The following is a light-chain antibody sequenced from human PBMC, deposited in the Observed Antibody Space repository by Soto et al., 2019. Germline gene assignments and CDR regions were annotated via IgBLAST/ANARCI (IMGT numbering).Light chain of an antibody. Sequence: DIQMTQSPSTLSASLGDRVTITCRASQSISSWLAWYQQKPGKAPKLLIYKASSLESGVPSRFSGSGSGTEFTLTISSLQPDDFATYYCQHYNSYSWTFGQGTKVDIK. V-gene: IGKV1-5*03. CDR2: KAS. CDR1: QSISSW. J-gene: IGKJ1*01. CDR3: QHYNSYSWT.